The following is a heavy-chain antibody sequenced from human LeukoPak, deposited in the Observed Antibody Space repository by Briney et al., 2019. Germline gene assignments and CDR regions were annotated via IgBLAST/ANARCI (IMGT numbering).Heavy chain of an antibody. D-gene: IGHD3-22*01. V-gene: IGHV3-21*01. CDR3: ARDASYYYDSSGYQTEDY. J-gene: IGHJ4*02. CDR2: ISSSSSYI. CDR1: GFTFSSYS. Sequence: GGSLRFSCAASGFTFSSYSMNRVRQAPGKGLEWVSSISSSSSYIYYADSVKGRFTISRDNAKNSLYLQMNSLRAEDTAVYYCARDASYYYDSSGYQTEDYWGQGTLVTVSS.